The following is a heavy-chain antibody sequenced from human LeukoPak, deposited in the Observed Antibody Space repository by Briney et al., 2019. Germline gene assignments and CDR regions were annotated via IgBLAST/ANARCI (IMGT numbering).Heavy chain of an antibody. Sequence: PGGSLRLSCAASGFTVSSNYMSWVRQAPGKGLEWVSVIYSGGSTYYAGSVKGRFTISRDNSKNTLYLQMNSLRAEDTAVYYCARDRGTYDILTGYYPSDYWGQGTLVTVSS. CDR1: GFTVSSNY. D-gene: IGHD3-9*01. CDR2: IYSGGST. J-gene: IGHJ4*02. V-gene: IGHV3-53*05. CDR3: ARDRGTYDILTGYYPSDY.